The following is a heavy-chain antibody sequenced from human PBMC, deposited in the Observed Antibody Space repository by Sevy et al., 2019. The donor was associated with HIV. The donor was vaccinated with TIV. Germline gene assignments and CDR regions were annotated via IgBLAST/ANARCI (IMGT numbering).Heavy chain of an antibody. V-gene: IGHV3-7*01. J-gene: IGHJ4*02. CDR2: IKQDGNEK. D-gene: IGHD3-22*01. Sequence: GSLRLSCVASGFNLSPYWMTWVRQAPGKGLEWVANIKQDGNEKYYVDSVKGRFTVSRDNAKNPLYLQMYSLRVEDTAVYFCASNTYHYDSNTYYPVYWGQGTRVTVSS. CDR1: GFNLSPYW. CDR3: ASNTYHYDSNTYYPVY.